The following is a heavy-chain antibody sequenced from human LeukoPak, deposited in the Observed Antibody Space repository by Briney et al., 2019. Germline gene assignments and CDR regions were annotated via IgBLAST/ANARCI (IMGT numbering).Heavy chain of an antibody. CDR1: GGSISSSSYY. V-gene: IGHV4-39*07. CDR2: IYYSGST. Sequence: SETLSLTCTVSGGSISSSSYYWGWIRQPPGKGLEWIGSIYYSGSTYYNPSLKSRVTISVDTSKNQFSLKLSSVTAADTAVYYCARVVLLCGGDCYHDAFDIWGQGTMVTVSS. D-gene: IGHD2-21*02. J-gene: IGHJ3*02. CDR3: ARVVLLCGGDCYHDAFDI.